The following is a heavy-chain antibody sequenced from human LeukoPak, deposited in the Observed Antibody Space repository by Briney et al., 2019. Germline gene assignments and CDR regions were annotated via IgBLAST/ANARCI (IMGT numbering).Heavy chain of an antibody. CDR3: ARDLSGSGWYVY. D-gene: IGHD6-19*01. CDR1: GYTFTSYY. J-gene: IGHJ4*02. CDR2: INPSGGST. V-gene: IGHV1-46*01. Sequence: GASVKVSCKASGYTFTSYYMHWVRQAPGQGLEWMGIINPSGGSTSYAQKFQGRVTMTTDTSTSTAYMELRSLRSDDTAVYYCARDLSGSGWYVYWGQGTLVTVSS.